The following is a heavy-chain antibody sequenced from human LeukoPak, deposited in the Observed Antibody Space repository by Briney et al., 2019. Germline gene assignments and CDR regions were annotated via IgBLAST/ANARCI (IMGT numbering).Heavy chain of an antibody. CDR3: ARVQRMVRGVLYYYYMDV. CDR2: IYTSGST. J-gene: IGHJ6*03. CDR1: GGSIRSGSYY. D-gene: IGHD3-10*01. Sequence: SETLSLTCTVSGGSIRSGSYYWSWIRQPAGKGLEWIGRIYTSGSTNYNPSLKSRVTISVDTSKNQFSLKQSSVTAADTAVYYCARVQRMVRGVLYYYYMDVWGKGTTVTVSS. V-gene: IGHV4-61*02.